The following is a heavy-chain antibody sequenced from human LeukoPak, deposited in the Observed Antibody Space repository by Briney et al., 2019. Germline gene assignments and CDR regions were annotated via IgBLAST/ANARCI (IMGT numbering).Heavy chain of an antibody. Sequence: ASVKVSCKASGYTFTIYGISWVRQAPGQGLEWMGWISAYNGNTNYAQKLQGRVTMTTDTSTSTAYMELRSLRSDDTAVYYCARANDILTGYPTFMDVWGKGTTVTISS. CDR1: GYTFTIYG. CDR3: ARANDILTGYPTFMDV. CDR2: ISAYNGNT. J-gene: IGHJ6*03. D-gene: IGHD3-9*01. V-gene: IGHV1-18*01.